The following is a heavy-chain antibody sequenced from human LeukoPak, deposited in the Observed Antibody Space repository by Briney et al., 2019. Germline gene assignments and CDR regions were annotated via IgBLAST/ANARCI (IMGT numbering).Heavy chain of an antibody. J-gene: IGHJ4*02. Sequence: PGESLKIFLNGSGYSLTSYWLGWVRQMPGKGLEWMVIIYSGDSDTRYSPSFQGQVTISADKSISAAYLQWSSLKASDTAMYYCARHLYYDLIDYWGQGTLVTVSS. V-gene: IGHV5-51*01. CDR1: GYSLTSYW. CDR3: ARHLYYDLIDY. D-gene: IGHD3-22*01. CDR2: IYSGDSDT.